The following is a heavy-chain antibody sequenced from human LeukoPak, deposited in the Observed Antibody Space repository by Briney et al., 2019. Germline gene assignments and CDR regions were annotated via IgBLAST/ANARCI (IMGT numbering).Heavy chain of an antibody. CDR3: AGAGLVGISYYMDV. CDR2: MNPNSDNT. V-gene: IGHV1-8*03. CDR1: GYTFTNYD. Sequence: ASVKVSCKASGYTFTNYDINWVRQATGQGLEWMGWMNPNSDNTGYAQKFQGRVTITRNTSISTAYMELSSLRSEDTAVYYCAGAGLVGISYYMDVWGRGTTVTVSS. D-gene: IGHD1-26*01. J-gene: IGHJ6*03.